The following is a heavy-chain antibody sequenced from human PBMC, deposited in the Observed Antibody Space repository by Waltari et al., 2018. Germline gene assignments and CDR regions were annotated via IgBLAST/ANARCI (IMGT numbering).Heavy chain of an antibody. CDR1: GGSISSGSYY. D-gene: IGHD4-17*01. CDR2: IYTSGST. CDR3: VRDLFPTVTTPAYFAY. Sequence: QVQLQESGPGLVKPSQTLSLTCTVSGGSISSGSYYWSWIRQPAGKGLEWIGRIYTSGSTNSNPSLKSRVTISVDTSKNQSSLKRSSVTAADTAVYYCVRDLFPTVTTPAYFAYWGQGTLVTVSS. J-gene: IGHJ4*02. V-gene: IGHV4-61*02.